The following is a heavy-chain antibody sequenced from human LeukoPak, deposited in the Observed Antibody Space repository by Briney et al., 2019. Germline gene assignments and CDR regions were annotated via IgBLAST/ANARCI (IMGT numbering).Heavy chain of an antibody. J-gene: IGHJ4*02. Sequence: SETLSLTCTVSGGSISSGGYYWSWIRQPPGKGLEWIGYIYHSGSTYYNPSLKSRVTISVDRSKNQFSLKLSSVTAADTAVYYCASLRAGWGMVDYWGQGTLVTVSS. CDR3: ASLRAGWGMVDY. V-gene: IGHV4-30-2*01. CDR1: GGSISSGGYY. D-gene: IGHD2-8*02. CDR2: IYHSGST.